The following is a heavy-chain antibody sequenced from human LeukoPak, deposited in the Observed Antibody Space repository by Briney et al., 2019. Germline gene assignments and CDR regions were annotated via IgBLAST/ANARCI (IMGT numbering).Heavy chain of an antibody. CDR2: IPYNRSNK. CDR1: GFTFSSYA. Sequence: GGSLRLSCAASGFTFSSYAIHWVRQAPGKGLEWVVVIPYNRSNKYYADSVKGRFTISRDNSKNALYLQMNSLRAEDTAVYYCATEDSSGSYDYWGQGTLVTVSS. J-gene: IGHJ4*02. CDR3: ATEDSSGSYDY. V-gene: IGHV3-30*04. D-gene: IGHD6-19*01.